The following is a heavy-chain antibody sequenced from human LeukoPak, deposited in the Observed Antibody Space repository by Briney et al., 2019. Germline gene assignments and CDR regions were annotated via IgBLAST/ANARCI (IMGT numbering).Heavy chain of an antibody. CDR1: GYTFTSYY. J-gene: IGHJ4*01. D-gene: IGHD2-15*01. CDR3: AREYSGGNFDY. CDR2: IIPSAGRT. Sequence: ASVKVSCKASGYTFTSYYIHWVRQAPGQGLEWMGIIIPSAGRTNYAQKFRGRVSMTTDMSTSTVYMELSSLRSEDTAVFYCAREYSGGNFDYWGQGTLVTVSS. V-gene: IGHV1-46*01.